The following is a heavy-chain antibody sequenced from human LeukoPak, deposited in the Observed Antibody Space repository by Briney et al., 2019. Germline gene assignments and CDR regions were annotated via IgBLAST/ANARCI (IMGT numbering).Heavy chain of an antibody. CDR3: ARIFGVAHSYYYYYMDV. D-gene: IGHD3-3*01. Sequence: PSETLSLTCAVYGGSFSGYYWSWIRQPPGKGLEWIGEINHSGSTNYNPSLKSRVTISVDTSKNQFSLKLSSVTAADTAVYYCARIFGVAHSYYYYYMDVWGKGTTVTVSS. CDR1: GGSFSGYY. J-gene: IGHJ6*03. CDR2: INHSGST. V-gene: IGHV4-34*01.